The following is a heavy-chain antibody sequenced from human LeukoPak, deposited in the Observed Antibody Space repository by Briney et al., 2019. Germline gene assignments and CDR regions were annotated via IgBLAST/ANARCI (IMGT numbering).Heavy chain of an antibody. D-gene: IGHD2-8*01. CDR1: GGSLSSGAHY. CDR3: ARLVVMVYAIPYWFDP. Sequence: PSETLSLICTVSGGSLSSGAHYWGWIRQSPGKGLEWIGFIYYSGITYYNPSLKSRVTISVDTSKNQFSLQLNSVTAADTAVYYCARLVVMVYAIPYWFDPWGQGTLVTVSS. J-gene: IGHJ5*02. CDR2: IYYSGIT. V-gene: IGHV4-39*01.